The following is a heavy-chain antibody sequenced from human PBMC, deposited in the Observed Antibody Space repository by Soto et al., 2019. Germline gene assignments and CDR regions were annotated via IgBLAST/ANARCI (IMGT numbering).Heavy chain of an antibody. V-gene: IGHV3-33*01. Sequence: QVQLVESGGGVVQPGRSLRLSCAASGFTFSSYGMHWVLQAPGKGLEWVAVIWYDGSNKYYADSVKGRFNISRDNSKNTLYLQMNSLRSEYTAVYYCAMGLHDDGDYVSVFDAFDIWGRGPMVTVSS. D-gene: IGHD4-17*01. CDR2: IWYDGSNK. CDR3: AMGLHDDGDYVSVFDAFDI. J-gene: IGHJ3*02. CDR1: GFTFSSYG.